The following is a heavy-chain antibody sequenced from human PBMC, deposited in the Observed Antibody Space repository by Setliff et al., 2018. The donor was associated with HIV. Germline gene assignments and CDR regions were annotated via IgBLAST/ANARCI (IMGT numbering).Heavy chain of an antibody. CDR2: VYHSGKT. J-gene: IGHJ4*02. CDR3: ARLSTTSRDFDS. V-gene: IGHV4-38-2*02. CDR1: GQFISDGYY. D-gene: IGHD3-10*01. Sequence: SETLSLTCTVSGQFISDGYYWGWIRQPPGKGLEWIGSVYHSGKTYYNPSLKSRVTMSADTSKNQISLMLRSMTAADTAVYYCARLSTTSRDFDSWGQGTLVTVSS.